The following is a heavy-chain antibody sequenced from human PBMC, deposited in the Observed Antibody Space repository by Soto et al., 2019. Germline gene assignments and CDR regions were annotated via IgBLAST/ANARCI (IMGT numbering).Heavy chain of an antibody. CDR2: ISGSGGST. V-gene: IGHV3-23*01. CDR1: GFTFSSYA. D-gene: IGHD2-15*01. Sequence: GESLKISCAASGFTFSSYAMSWVRQAPGKGLEWVSAISGSGGSTYYADSVKGRFTISRDNSKNTLYLQMNSLRAEDTAVYYCAKSSVVVAAMTFDYWGQGTLVTVSS. CDR3: AKSSVVVAAMTFDY. J-gene: IGHJ4*02.